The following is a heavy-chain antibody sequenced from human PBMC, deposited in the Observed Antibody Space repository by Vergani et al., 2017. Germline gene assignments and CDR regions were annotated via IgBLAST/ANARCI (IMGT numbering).Heavy chain of an antibody. CDR3: ARHPIAVAGTVAFDI. V-gene: IGHV4-30-2*01. J-gene: IGHJ3*02. CDR2: IYHSGST. D-gene: IGHD6-19*01. CDR1: GGSISSGGYS. Sequence: QLQLQESGSGLVKPSQTLSLTCAVSGGSISSGGYSWSWIRQPPGKGLEWIGYIYHSGSTYYNPSLKSRVTISVDRSKNQFSLKLSSVTASDTAVYYCARHPIAVAGTVAFDIWGQGTMVTVSS.